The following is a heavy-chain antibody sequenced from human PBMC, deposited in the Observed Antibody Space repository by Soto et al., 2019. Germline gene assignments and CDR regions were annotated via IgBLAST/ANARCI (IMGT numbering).Heavy chain of an antibody. CDR2: IRSKAYGGTT. D-gene: IGHD3-22*01. CDR1: GFTFGDYA. CDR3: TREYYYDSSGYAYFDY. Sequence: GGSLRLSCTASGFTFGDYAMSWVRQAPGKGLEWVGFIRSKAYGGTTEYAASVKGRFTISRDDSKSIAYLQMNSLKTEDTAVYYCTREYYYDSSGYAYFDYWGQGTLVTVSS. V-gene: IGHV3-49*04. J-gene: IGHJ4*02.